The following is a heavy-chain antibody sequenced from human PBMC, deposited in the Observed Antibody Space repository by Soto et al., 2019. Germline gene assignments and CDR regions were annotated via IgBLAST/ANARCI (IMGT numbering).Heavy chain of an antibody. CDR2: ISSSSSTI. V-gene: IGHV3-48*02. Sequence: GGSLRLSCAASGFTFSSYSMNWVRQAPGKGLEWVSYISSSSSTIYYADSVKGRFTISRDNAKNSLYLQMNSLRDEDTAVYYCARDEHSVTTDYYYYGMDVWGQGTTVTVSS. D-gene: IGHD4-17*01. J-gene: IGHJ6*02. CDR1: GFTFSSYS. CDR3: ARDEHSVTTDYYYYGMDV.